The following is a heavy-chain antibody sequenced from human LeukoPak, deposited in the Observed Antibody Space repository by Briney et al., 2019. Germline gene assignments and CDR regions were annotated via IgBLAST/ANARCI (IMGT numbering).Heavy chain of an antibody. CDR3: ASGLRYLFDY. CDR1: GGSISSHY. V-gene: IGHV4-59*11. J-gene: IGHJ4*02. D-gene: IGHD4-17*01. Sequence: PSETLSLTCTVSGGSISSHYWSWIRQPPGKGLEWIGYIYYSGSTNYNPSLKSRVTISVDTSKNQISLKLSSVTAADTAVYYCASGLRYLFDYWGQGTLVTVSS. CDR2: IYYSGST.